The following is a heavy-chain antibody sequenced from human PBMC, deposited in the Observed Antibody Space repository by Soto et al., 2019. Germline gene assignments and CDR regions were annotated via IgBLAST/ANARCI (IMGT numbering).Heavy chain of an antibody. Sequence: PSETLSLTCIVSGESISGTIYYWGWIRQPPGKGLEWIGSIYYSGSTYYNPSLKSRVTISVDTSKNHFSLKLTSVTAADTAVYYCARPGGSGWFYFDSWGQGPQVTLSS. CDR1: GESISGTIYY. CDR3: ARPGGSGWFYFDS. CDR2: IYYSGST. D-gene: IGHD6-13*01. V-gene: IGHV4-39*02. J-gene: IGHJ4*02.